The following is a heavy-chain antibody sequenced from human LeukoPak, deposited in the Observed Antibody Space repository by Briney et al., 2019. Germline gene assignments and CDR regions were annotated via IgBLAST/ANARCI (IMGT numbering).Heavy chain of an antibody. CDR1: GGTFSSYA. D-gene: IGHD1-26*01. J-gene: IGHJ4*02. CDR2: IIPIFGTA. CDR3: ARGSRIVGATPFDY. V-gene: IGHV1-69*13. Sequence: EAPVKVSCKASGGTFSSYAISWVRQAPGQGLEWMGGIIPIFGTANYAQKFQGRVTITADESTSTAYMELSSLRSEDTAVYYCARGSRIVGATPFDYWGQGTLVTVSS.